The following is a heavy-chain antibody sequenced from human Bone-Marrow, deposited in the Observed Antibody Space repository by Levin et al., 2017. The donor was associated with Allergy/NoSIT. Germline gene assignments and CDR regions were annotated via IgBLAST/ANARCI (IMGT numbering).Heavy chain of an antibody. D-gene: IGHD2-8*02. J-gene: IGHJ4*02. V-gene: IGHV4-39*01. CDR1: NGSVTNKNYY. Sequence: SETLSLTCNFSNGSVTNKNYYWGWIRQPPGTGLEWIGSIYYWGRTFYNPSLKSRVTISVDAAKNEFSLKVTSVTAADTAFYYGAGLTVGCTGAGCRRRFDFWGQGSLVTVSS. CDR2: IYYWGRT. CDR3: AGLTVGCTGAGCRRRFDF.